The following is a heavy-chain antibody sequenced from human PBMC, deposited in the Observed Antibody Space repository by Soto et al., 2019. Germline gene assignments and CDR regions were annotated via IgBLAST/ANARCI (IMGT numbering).Heavy chain of an antibody. V-gene: IGHV1-69*06. Sequence: QVQLVPSGAEVKNTGSSVKVSCKTSGGTFNRYLIAWLRQAPGQGFAWMGGIIPAFGTAKYAQKSQGRVTITADKSTTTAYMELRTLTSEDTAVYYCARGLDQPPVGLYFDTWGQGTLVTVSS. CDR1: GGTFNRYL. D-gene: IGHD2-2*01. J-gene: IGHJ4*02. CDR2: IIPAFGTA. CDR3: ARGLDQPPVGLYFDT.